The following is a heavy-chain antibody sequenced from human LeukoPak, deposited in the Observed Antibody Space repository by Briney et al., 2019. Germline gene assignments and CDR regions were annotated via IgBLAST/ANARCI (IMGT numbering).Heavy chain of an antibody. J-gene: IGHJ6*02. CDR2: ISWDGGST. CDR1: GFTFEDYT. D-gene: IGHD2-2*01. Sequence: GGSLRLSCAASGFTFEDYTMRWVRQAPGKGLEWVSLISWDGGSTYYADSVKGRFTISRDNSKNSLYLQMNSLRTEDTALYYCAKDQVPDYYGMDVWGQGTTVTVSS. V-gene: IGHV3-43*01. CDR3: AKDQVPDYYGMDV.